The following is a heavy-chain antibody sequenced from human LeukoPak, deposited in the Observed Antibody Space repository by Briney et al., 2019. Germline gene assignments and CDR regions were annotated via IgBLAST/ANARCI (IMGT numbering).Heavy chain of an antibody. D-gene: IGHD4-17*01. CDR3: AIQVTTYAFDI. CDR1: GYTLSELS. J-gene: IGHJ3*02. Sequence: ASVKVSCKVSGYTLSELSMHWVRQAPGKGLEWMGGFDSEDGETIYAQKFQGRVTMTEDTSTDTGYMELSSLRSEDTGVYYCAIQVTTYAFDIWGQGTMVTVSS. V-gene: IGHV1-24*01. CDR2: FDSEDGET.